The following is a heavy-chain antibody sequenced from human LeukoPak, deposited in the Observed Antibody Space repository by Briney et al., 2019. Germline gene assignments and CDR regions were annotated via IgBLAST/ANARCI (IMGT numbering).Heavy chain of an antibody. J-gene: IGHJ4*02. D-gene: IGHD5-12*01. CDR1: GFIATSNY. CDR2: IYGGGNT. Sequence: PGGSLRLSCSFSGFIATSNYMAWVRQSAGKGLQWISFIYGGGNTLYADSVRDRFSISRDNSKSTLYLQMNSLRVEDTAVYYCATGGWSGMAFDFWGQGTLVTVSS. V-gene: IGHV3-53*01. CDR3: ATGGWSGMAFDF.